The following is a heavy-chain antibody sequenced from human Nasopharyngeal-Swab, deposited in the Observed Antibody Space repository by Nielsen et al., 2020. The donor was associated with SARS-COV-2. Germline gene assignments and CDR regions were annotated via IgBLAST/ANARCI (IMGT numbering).Heavy chain of an antibody. J-gene: IGHJ4*02. CDR2: INAGNGNT. Sequence: ASVKVSCKASGHTFTSYAMHWVRQAPGQRLEWMGWINAGNGNTKYSQKFQGRVTITRDTSASTAYMELSSLRSEDTAVYYCARDRYSSSWYSTFDYWGQGTLVTVSS. V-gene: IGHV1-3*01. CDR3: ARDRYSSSWYSTFDY. CDR1: GHTFTSYA. D-gene: IGHD6-13*01.